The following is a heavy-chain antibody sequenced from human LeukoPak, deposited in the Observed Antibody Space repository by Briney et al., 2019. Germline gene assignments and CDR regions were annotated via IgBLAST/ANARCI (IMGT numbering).Heavy chain of an antibody. D-gene: IGHD3-22*01. Sequence: PGGSLRLSCAASGFTFSSYAMHWVRQAPGKGLEWVAVISYDGSNKYYADSVKGRFTISRDNSKNTLYLQTNSLRAEDTAVYYCPRERYYYDSSGSYYFDYWGQGTLVTVSS. CDR3: PRERYYYDSSGSYYFDY. CDR1: GFTFSSYA. CDR2: ISYDGSNK. V-gene: IGHV3-30-3*01. J-gene: IGHJ4*02.